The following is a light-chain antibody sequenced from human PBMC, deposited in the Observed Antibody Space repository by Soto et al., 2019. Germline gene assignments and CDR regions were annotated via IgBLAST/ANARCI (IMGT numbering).Light chain of an antibody. CDR3: LQHNSYPSIT. Sequence: DIQMTQSPSSLSASVGDRVTITCRGSQGISNYLAWYQQKPGKVPKLLIYAASTLQSGVPSRFSGSGSGTDFTLTISSLQPEDVATYYCLQHNSYPSITFGQGTRLEI. V-gene: IGKV1-27*01. CDR2: AAS. CDR1: QGISNY. J-gene: IGKJ5*01.